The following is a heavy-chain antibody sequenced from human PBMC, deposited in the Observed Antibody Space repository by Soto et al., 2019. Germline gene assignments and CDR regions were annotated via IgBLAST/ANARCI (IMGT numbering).Heavy chain of an antibody. D-gene: IGHD2-2*01. Sequence: TLSLTCTVSGGSISSGDYYWSWIRQPPGKGLEWIGYIYYSGSTYYNPSLKSRVTISVDTSKNQFSLKLSYVTAADTAVYYCARAKPLYRSSPSCSNWFDPWGQGTQVTVSS. V-gene: IGHV4-30-4*01. CDR3: ARAKPLYRSSPSCSNWFDP. CDR1: GGSISSGDYY. CDR2: IYYSGST. J-gene: IGHJ5*02.